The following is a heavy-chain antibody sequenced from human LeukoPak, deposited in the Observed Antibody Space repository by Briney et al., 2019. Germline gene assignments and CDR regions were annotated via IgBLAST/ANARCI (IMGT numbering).Heavy chain of an antibody. CDR3: AXXXXXXFXEWFEGEYYMDV. CDR2: IWYDGSNK. J-gene: IGHJ6*03. D-gene: IGHD3-3*01. Sequence: PGRSLRLSCAASGFTFSSYCVHWVRQAPAKGLEWVAVIWYDGSNKYYADSVKGRFTLSRDNSKNRLYLQIKSLRAEETAVYYCAXXXXXXFXEWFEGEYYMDVWGKGTTVTVSS. V-gene: IGHV3-33*01. CDR1: GFTFSSYC.